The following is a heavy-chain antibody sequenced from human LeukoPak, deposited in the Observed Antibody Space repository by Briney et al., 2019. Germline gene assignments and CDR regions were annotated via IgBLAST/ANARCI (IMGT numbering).Heavy chain of an antibody. CDR2: VFYSGST. V-gene: IGHV4-59*01. CDR1: GGSISNYY. CDR3: ASNTGTVFDY. J-gene: IGHJ4*02. D-gene: IGHD7-27*01. Sequence: PSETLSLTCTVSGGSISNYYWSWIRQPPGKGLEWIGYVFYSGSTNYNPSLKSRVTMSVDTSKNQFSLKLTSVTAADTAVYYCASNTGTVFDYWGQGALVTVSS.